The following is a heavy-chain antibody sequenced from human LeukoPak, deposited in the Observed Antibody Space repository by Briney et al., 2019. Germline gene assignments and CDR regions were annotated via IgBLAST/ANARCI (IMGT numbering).Heavy chain of an antibody. D-gene: IGHD3-22*01. J-gene: IGHJ3*02. CDR2: IGAYNGNT. Sequence: ASVKVSCKASGYTFTSYGISWVRQAPGQGLEWMGWIGAYNGNTNYAQKLQGRVTMTTDTHTSTAYMELRSLRSDDTAVYYCARVRYYDSSGYYLDAFDIWGQGTMVTVSS. CDR1: GYTFTSYG. V-gene: IGHV1-18*01. CDR3: ARVRYYDSSGYYLDAFDI.